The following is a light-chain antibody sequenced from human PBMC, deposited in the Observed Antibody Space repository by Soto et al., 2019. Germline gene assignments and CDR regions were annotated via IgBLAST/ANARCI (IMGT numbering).Light chain of an antibody. Sequence: DIPMTQSPSAMSASVGERVTITCRASQNIGSSLAWFQQKPGKVPKRLIHTTSTLESGVPSRFSGSGSVTEFTLTISSLQPEDFATYYCLQHDSYPRTFGPGTKVDIK. CDR3: LQHDSYPRT. CDR1: QNIGSS. CDR2: TTS. J-gene: IGKJ3*01. V-gene: IGKV1-17*03.